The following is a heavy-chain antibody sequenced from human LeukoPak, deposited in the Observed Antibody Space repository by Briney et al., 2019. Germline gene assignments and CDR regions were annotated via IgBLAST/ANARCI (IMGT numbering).Heavy chain of an antibody. D-gene: IGHD6-13*01. Sequence: GESLQISCKGSGYRFTSYWIGWVRQMPGKGLEWMGIIYPGDSDTTYSPSFQGQVTISADKSIGTAYLQWSNLQASDTAMYYCARRVFSSDWYYFDYWGQGTLVTVSS. V-gene: IGHV5-51*01. J-gene: IGHJ4*02. CDR2: IYPGDSDT. CDR1: GYRFTSYW. CDR3: ARRVFSSDWYYFDY.